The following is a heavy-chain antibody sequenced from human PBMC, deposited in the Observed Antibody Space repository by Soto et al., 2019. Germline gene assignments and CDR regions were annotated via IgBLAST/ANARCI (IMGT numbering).Heavy chain of an antibody. J-gene: IGHJ4*02. D-gene: IGHD3-10*01. V-gene: IGHV1-69*01. CDR1: GGTFSSYA. Sequence: QVQLVQSGAEVKKPGSSVKVSCKASGGTFSSYAISWVRQAPGQGLEWMGGIIPIFGTANYAQKFQGRVTITAAESTSTAYMELSSLRSEDTAVYYCAREIYYGSGSYYRSPFDYWGQGTLVTVSS. CDR2: IIPIFGTA. CDR3: AREIYYGSGSYYRSPFDY.